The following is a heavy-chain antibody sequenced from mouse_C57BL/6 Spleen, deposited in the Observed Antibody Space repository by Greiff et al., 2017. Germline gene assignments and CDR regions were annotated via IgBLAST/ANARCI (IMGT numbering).Heavy chain of an antibody. D-gene: IGHD3-2*02. V-gene: IGHV5-4*01. CDR2: ISDGGSST. J-gene: IGHJ4*01. Sequence: VQRVESGGGLVKPGGSLKLSCAASGFTFSSYAMSWVRQTPEKRLEWVATISDGGSSTYYPDNVKGRFTISIDNAKNNLYLQMSHLKSEDTAMYYCARVAQATGYAMDYWGQGTSVTVSS. CDR3: ARVAQATGYAMDY. CDR1: GFTFSSYA.